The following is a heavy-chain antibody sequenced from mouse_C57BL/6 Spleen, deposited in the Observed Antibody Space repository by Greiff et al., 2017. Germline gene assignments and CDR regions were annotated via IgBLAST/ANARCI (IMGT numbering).Heavy chain of an antibody. Sequence: LQESGPGLVAPSQSLSITCTVSGFSLTSYGVHWVRQPPGKGLEWLVVIWSDGSTTYNSALKARLSISKDNSKSQVFLKMNSLQTDDTAMYYCARHGDYDVPSAMDYWGQGTSVTVSS. J-gene: IGHJ4*01. CDR1: GFSLTSYG. CDR2: IWSDGST. CDR3: ARHGDYDVPSAMDY. V-gene: IGHV2-6-1*01. D-gene: IGHD2-4*01.